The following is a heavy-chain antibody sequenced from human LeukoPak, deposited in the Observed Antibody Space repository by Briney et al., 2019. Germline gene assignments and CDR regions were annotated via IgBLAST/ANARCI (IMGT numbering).Heavy chain of an antibody. V-gene: IGHV4-39*07. D-gene: IGHD3-3*01. CDR2: IFYYGST. Sequence: SETLSLTCTVSGGFISTSSYYWGWVRQPPGKGLEWNGNIFYYGSTYYSSSLKSRVTISLDTSRNQFSLKLNSVTAADTAVYYCARGRCSTYYDFWSAPGEGAFDIWGKGTMVTVSS. CDR3: ARGRCSTYYDFWSAPGEGAFDI. CDR1: GGFISTSSYY. J-gene: IGHJ3*02.